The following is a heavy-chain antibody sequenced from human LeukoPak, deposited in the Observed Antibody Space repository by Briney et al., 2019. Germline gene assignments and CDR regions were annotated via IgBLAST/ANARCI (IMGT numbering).Heavy chain of an antibody. D-gene: IGHD3-22*01. J-gene: IGHJ3*02. CDR1: GGSISSGSYY. CDR2: IYSSGST. CDR3: ARSYYYDTSGSKDAFDI. V-gene: IGHV4-61*02. Sequence: SQTLSLICSVSGGSISSGSYYWNWIRQPAGKGLEWIGRIYSSGSTNYNPSLKSRVTISGDTSKNQFSLKLNSVTAADTAVYYCARSYYYDTSGSKDAFDIWGQGTMVTVSS.